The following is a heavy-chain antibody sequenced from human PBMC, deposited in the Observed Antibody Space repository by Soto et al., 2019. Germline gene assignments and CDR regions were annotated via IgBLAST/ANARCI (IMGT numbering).Heavy chain of an antibody. Sequence: GGSLRLSCVASGFTFSSHTMHWVRQAPGKGLEWVTFIYPDGNDRHYAESVKGRFTISRDNAKNTMYLQMNSLRVEDTGLYYCVGSNVVSAWGQGTLVTVSS. J-gene: IGHJ5*02. D-gene: IGHD2-2*01. CDR2: IYPDGNDR. CDR1: GFTFSSHT. V-gene: IGHV3-30*04. CDR3: VGSNVVSA.